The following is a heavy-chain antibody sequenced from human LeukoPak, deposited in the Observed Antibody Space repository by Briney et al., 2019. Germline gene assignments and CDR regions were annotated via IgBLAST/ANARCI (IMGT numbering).Heavy chain of an antibody. CDR1: GFTFDDYA. D-gene: IGHD3-10*01. CDR3: ARGNPPLPGSGSPLDY. V-gene: IGHV3-9*01. CDR2: ISWNSGSI. J-gene: IGHJ4*02. Sequence: PGGSLRLSCAASGFTFDDYAMHWVRQAPGKGLDWVSGISWNSGSIGYADSVKGRFTISRDNAKNSLYLQMNSLRAEDTAVYYCARGNPPLPGSGSPLDYWGQGTLVTVSS.